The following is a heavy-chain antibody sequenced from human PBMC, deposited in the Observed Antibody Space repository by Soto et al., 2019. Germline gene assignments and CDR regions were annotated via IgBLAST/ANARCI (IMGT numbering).Heavy chain of an antibody. CDR3: ARERWEYYGSGSYYAFDI. J-gene: IGHJ3*02. V-gene: IGHV1-2*04. CDR1: GYTFTGYY. CDR2: INPNSGGT. D-gene: IGHD3-10*01. Sequence: ASVKVSCKASGYTFTGYYMHWVRQAPGQGLEWMGWINPNSGGTNYAQKVQGWVTMTRDTSISTAYMELSRLRSDDTAVYYCARERWEYYGSGSYYAFDIWGQGTMVTVSS.